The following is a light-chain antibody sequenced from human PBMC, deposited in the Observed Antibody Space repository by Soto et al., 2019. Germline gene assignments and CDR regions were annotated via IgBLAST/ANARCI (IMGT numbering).Light chain of an antibody. CDR2: ATS. V-gene: IGKV3-20*01. CDR3: QRNS. J-gene: IGKJ2*01. CDR1: QSISTNS. Sequence: EIMLTQSPGTLSLSPGERATLSCRASQSISTNSLAWYQHKPGQAPRLLIYATSTRATGIPDRFSGSGSGTDLTLTISRLEPEEFAVYYCQRNSFGQGTRLEFK.